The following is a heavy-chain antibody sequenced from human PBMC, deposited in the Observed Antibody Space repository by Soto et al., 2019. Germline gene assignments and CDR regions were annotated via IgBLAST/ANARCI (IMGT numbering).Heavy chain of an antibody. J-gene: IGHJ3*01. D-gene: IGHD2-15*01. CDR3: ARPPLPGYSIHFNS. V-gene: IGHV5-51*01. CDR2: VYPRDSDT. CDR1: GYIFIDYW. Sequence: GESLKISCKASGYIFIDYWIGWVRQMPGKGLEWMGIVYPRDSDTRYSPSFQGQVTISADRSTGTAFLQWRSLKASDTALYYCARPPLPGYSIHFNSWGQGQWSPSPQ.